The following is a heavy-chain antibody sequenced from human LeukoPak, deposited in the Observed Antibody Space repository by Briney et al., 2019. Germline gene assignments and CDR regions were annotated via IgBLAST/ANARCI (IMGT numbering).Heavy chain of an antibody. D-gene: IGHD5/OR15-5a*01. CDR2: IVVGSGNT. CDR3: AAIGLLGVVSYKDYYYYGMDV. V-gene: IGHV1-58*01. J-gene: IGHJ6*02. CDR1: GFTFTSSA. Sequence: SVKVSCKASGFTFTSSALQWVRQARGQRLEWKGWIVVGSGNTNYAQKFQERVTITRDMSTSTAYMELSSLRSEDTAVYYCAAIGLLGVVSYKDYYYYGMDVWGQGTTVTVSS.